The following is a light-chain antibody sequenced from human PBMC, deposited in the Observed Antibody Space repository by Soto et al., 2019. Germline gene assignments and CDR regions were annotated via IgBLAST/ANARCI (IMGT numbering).Light chain of an antibody. V-gene: IGKV1-16*02. Sequence: DIQMTQSPSSLAASVGDRVTITCRAIQGINNYLAWFQQKPGKAPKSLIYAAFSLHSGVPSKFSGNASGTDFTITSRSLQPEDVATYYCQQYNSFPRTFGQGTKVEIK. CDR3: QQYNSFPRT. J-gene: IGKJ1*01. CDR1: QGINNY. CDR2: AAF.